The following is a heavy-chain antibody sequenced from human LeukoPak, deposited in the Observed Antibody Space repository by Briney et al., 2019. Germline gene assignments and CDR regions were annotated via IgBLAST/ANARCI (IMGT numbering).Heavy chain of an antibody. D-gene: IGHD2-2*02. J-gene: IGHJ6*02. V-gene: IGHV1-18*01. Sequence: ASVKVSCKASGGTFSSYAISWVRQAPGQGLEWMGWISAYNGNTNYAQKLQGRVTMTTDTSTSTAYMELRSLRSDDTAVYYCARDIVVVPAAIRYYYYGMDVWGQGTTVTVSS. CDR1: GGTFSSYA. CDR3: ARDIVVVPAAIRYYYYGMDV. CDR2: ISAYNGNT.